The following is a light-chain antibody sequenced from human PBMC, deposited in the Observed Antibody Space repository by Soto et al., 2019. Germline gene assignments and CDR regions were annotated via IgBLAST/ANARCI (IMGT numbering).Light chain of an antibody. CDR3: QQYNNCPPLT. CDR1: QSGSSS. Sequence: EIVMTQSPATRSVSPGDRATLSCRASQSGSSSLAWYQQIPGQAPRLLIYDASTRATGIPARFGGSGSGTEFTLTISSLQAEDFAVYYCQQYNNCPPLTFGGGPKVELK. CDR2: DAS. V-gene: IGKV3-15*01. J-gene: IGKJ4*01.